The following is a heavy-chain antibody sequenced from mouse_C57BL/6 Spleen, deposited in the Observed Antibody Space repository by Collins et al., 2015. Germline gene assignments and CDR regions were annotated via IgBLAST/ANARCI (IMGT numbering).Heavy chain of an antibody. Sequence: QVQLQQSGADLVKPGASVKMSCKASGYAFTTYPIEWMKQNHGKRLEWIGNFHPYNDDTKYNEKFKGKATLTVEKSSSTVYLDLSRLTSDDSAVYYCARTGDRYAMDYWGQGTSVTVSS. CDR1: GYAFTTYP. J-gene: IGHJ4*01. V-gene: IGHV1-47*01. D-gene: IGHD2-13*01. CDR3: ARTGDRYAMDY. CDR2: FHPYNDDT.